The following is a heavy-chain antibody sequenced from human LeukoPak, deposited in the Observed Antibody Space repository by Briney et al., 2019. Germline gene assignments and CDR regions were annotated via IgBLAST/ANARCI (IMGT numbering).Heavy chain of an antibody. D-gene: IGHD2-2*01. CDR2: IDPNSGGT. J-gene: IGHJ3*02. CDR3: ARASQGYCSSTSCSGAFDI. CDR1: GYTFTGYY. Sequence: ASVKVSCKASGYTFTGYYMHWVRQAPGQGLEWMGWIDPNSGGTNYAQKFQGRVTMTRDTSISTAYMELSRLRSDDTAVYYCARASQGYCSSTSCSGAFDIWGQGTMVTVSS. V-gene: IGHV1-2*02.